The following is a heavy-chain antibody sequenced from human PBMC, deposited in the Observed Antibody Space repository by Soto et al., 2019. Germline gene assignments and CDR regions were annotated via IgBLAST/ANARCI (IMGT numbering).Heavy chain of an antibody. Sequence: QVQLQESGPGLVKPSGTLSLTCAVSGGSISRGNCWSWVRQPPGKGLEWVGEIYPSGSTNYNPSLTSRVTISLDKSKNQFSLTLSSVTAADTAVYYCARGQGATYFDYWGQGTLVTVSS. V-gene: IGHV4-4*02. J-gene: IGHJ4*02. CDR3: ARGQGATYFDY. CDR2: IYPSGST. D-gene: IGHD1-26*01. CDR1: GGSISRGNC.